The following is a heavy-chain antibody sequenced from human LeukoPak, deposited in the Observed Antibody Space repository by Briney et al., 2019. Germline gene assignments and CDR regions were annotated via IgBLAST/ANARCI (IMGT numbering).Heavy chain of an antibody. D-gene: IGHD3-3*01. Sequence: PGGSLRLSCIASGFPFSRNWMHWIRQAPGKGLVWVSRINSDGNSATYADSVKGRFTISRDNAENTVYLQMNSLRAEDTAVYYCAREASYEFWSGYSGDWGQGTPVTVSS. V-gene: IGHV3-74*01. CDR3: AREASYEFWSGYSGD. CDR1: GFPFSRNW. J-gene: IGHJ4*02. CDR2: INSDGNSA.